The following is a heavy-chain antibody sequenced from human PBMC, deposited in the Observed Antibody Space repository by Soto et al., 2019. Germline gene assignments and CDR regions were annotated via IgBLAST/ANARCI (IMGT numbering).Heavy chain of an antibody. D-gene: IGHD5-12*01. CDR1: GGSISGYF. CDR3: ARSEKGMATILDY. J-gene: IGHJ4*02. V-gene: IGHV4-59*01. Sequence: PSETLSLTCTVSGGSISGYFWNWIRQPPGKGLEWIGYIYSSGSTNYKSSLKSRVTISVDTSKNQFSLKLSSVTAADTALYYCARSEKGMATILDYWGQGILVTVSS. CDR2: IYSSGST.